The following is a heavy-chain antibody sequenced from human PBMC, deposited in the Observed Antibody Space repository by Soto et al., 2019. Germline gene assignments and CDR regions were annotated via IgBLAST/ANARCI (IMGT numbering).Heavy chain of an antibody. Sequence: PSETLSLTCIVSGESISSSSYYWGWIRQPPGKGLEWIGSIYYSGRTYYNPSFKSRVTISIDTSKSQFSLKLSSVTATDTAVYYCARQRTTVVTQAYFDHWGQGALFTVSS. CDR1: GESISSSSYY. D-gene: IGHD2-21*02. V-gene: IGHV4-39*01. CDR3: ARQRTTVVTQAYFDH. CDR2: IYYSGRT. J-gene: IGHJ4*02.